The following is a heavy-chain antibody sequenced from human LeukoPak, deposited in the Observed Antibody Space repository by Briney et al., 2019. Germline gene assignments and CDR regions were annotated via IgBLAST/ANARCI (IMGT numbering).Heavy chain of an antibody. CDR3: ARDRDYYYDITAPGAFDI. D-gene: IGHD3-22*01. V-gene: IGHV3-48*03. CDR1: GFTFSHYE. CDR2: ISSSGSTI. J-gene: IGHJ3*02. Sequence: PGGSLRLSCAASGFTFSHYEMNWVRQAPGKGLEWVSYISSSGSTIYYAGSVRGRFSISRDNVKNSLYLEMNSLRAEDTAVYYCARDRDYYYDITAPGAFDIRGQGTMVTVSS.